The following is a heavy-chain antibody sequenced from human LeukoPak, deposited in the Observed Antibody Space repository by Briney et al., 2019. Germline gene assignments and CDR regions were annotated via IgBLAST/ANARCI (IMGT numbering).Heavy chain of an antibody. Sequence: GGSLRLSCAASGFTFSSYSTSWVGQAPGKGLEGGSSIGSRGTTTYYADTVKGRFTISRDNSKNTLYLQMNSLRAEDTAVYYCAKDRPCTTCSPSDYWGQGTLVTVSS. D-gene: IGHD2-2*01. CDR1: GFTFSSYS. J-gene: IGHJ4*02. V-gene: IGHV3-23*01. CDR3: AKDRPCTTCSPSDY. CDR2: IGSRGTTT.